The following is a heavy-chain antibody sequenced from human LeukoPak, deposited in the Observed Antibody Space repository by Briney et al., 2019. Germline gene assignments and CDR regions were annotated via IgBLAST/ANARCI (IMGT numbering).Heavy chain of an antibody. CDR2: IYTSGST. Sequence: SQTLSLTCAVSGGSISSGGYSWSWIRQPAGKGLEWIGRIYTSGSTNYNPSLKSRVTMSVDTSKNQFSLKLSSVTAADTAVYYCARDFSVTTKASHYAFDIWGQGTMVTVSS. D-gene: IGHD5-12*01. CDR3: ARDFSVTTKASHYAFDI. J-gene: IGHJ3*02. V-gene: IGHV4-61*02. CDR1: GGSISSGGYS.